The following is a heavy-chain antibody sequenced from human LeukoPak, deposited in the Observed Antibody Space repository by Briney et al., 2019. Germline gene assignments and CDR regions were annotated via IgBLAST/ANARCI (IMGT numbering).Heavy chain of an antibody. D-gene: IGHD1-26*01. CDR3: ARDAGVGYFDY. Sequence: SETLSLTCAVSGGSISSGGYSWSSIRQPPGKGLEWIGYIYHSGSTYYNPSLKSRVTISVDRSKNQFSLKLSSVTAADTAVYYCARDAGVGYFDYWGQGTLVTVSS. J-gene: IGHJ4*02. CDR1: GGSISSGGYS. V-gene: IGHV4-30-2*01. CDR2: IYHSGST.